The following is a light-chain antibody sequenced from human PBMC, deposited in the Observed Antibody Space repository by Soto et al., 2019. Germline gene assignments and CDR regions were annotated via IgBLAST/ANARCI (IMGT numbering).Light chain of an antibody. CDR1: QGISSY. Sequence: AIRMTQSPSSLSASTGDRVTITCRASQGISSYLAWYQQKPGKAPKLLIYAASTLQSGVPSRFSGSGFGTDFTLAISCLQSEDFGTYDCQQYYSYPWTFGQGTKVEIK. J-gene: IGKJ1*01. CDR3: QQYYSYPWT. CDR2: AAS. V-gene: IGKV1-8*01.